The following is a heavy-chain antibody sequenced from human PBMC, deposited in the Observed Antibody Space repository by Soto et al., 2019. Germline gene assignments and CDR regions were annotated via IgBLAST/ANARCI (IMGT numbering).Heavy chain of an antibody. CDR3: ARTRNRWFDS. CDR2: INHSGRT. J-gene: IGHJ5*01. Sequence: ETLSLTCAVSGDCLRDYYWNWIRQSPGVGLEWIGEINHSGRTEYNTSLRGRVTLSVETSKNQFSLTLSTMTAADTAVYYCARTRNRWFDSWGQGTLVTVSP. CDR1: GDCLRDYY. V-gene: IGHV4-34*01. D-gene: IGHD1-1*01.